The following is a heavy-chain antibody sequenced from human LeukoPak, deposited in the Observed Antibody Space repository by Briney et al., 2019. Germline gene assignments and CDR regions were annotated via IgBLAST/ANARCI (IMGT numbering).Heavy chain of an antibody. CDR1: GRPISSYY. V-gene: IGHV4-4*07. CDR3: ARVYSGYDLPGSLANYYSDY. CDR2: YYSGDKA. Sequence: PSDPLSLPCTLSGRPISSYYWRWLRQPAAKGREWMGRYYSGDKAHYNPALNSRVAMSVDTPKNQFSLKLSSVTAADTAVYYCARVYSGYDLPGSLANYYSDYWGQGTLVTVS. D-gene: IGHD5-12*01. J-gene: IGHJ4*02.